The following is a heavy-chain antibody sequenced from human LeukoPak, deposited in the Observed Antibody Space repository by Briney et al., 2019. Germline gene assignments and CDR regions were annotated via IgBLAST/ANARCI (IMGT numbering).Heavy chain of an antibody. CDR3: ARERPKAMVRGVPYY. J-gene: IGHJ4*02. V-gene: IGHV3-33*01. D-gene: IGHD3-10*01. CDR2: IWYDGTNK. Sequence: GRSLRLSCAASGFTFGNYGMHWVRQAPGKGLEWVAIIWYDGTNKYYGDSVKGRFTISRDNSKNTLYLQMNSLRAEDTAVYYCARERPKAMVRGVPYYWGQGTLVTVSS. CDR1: GFTFGNYG.